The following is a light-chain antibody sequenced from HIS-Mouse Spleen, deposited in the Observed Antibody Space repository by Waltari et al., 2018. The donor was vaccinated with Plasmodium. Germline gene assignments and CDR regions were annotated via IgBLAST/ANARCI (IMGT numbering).Light chain of an antibody. CDR3: CSYAGSLVV. CDR2: DVS. J-gene: IGLJ2*01. Sequence: QSALTQPRSVSGSPGQSVTISCTGTISAVGGSNYVSWYQQHPGKAPKLMIYDVSKPPSGVPDRFSGSKSGNTASLTISGLQAEDEADYYCCSYAGSLVVFGGGTKLTVL. CDR1: ISAVGGSNY. V-gene: IGLV2-11*01.